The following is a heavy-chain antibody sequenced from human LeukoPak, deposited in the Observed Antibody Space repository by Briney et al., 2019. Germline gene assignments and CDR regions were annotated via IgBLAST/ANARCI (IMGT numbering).Heavy chain of an antibody. D-gene: IGHD3-3*01. V-gene: IGHV3-15*01. CDR3: TTEGWLHTGLEY. CDR1: EFSVGSNY. CDR2: IRSKAYGGTT. J-gene: IGHJ4*02. Sequence: GGSLRLSCAASEFSVGSNYMTWVRQAPGKGLEWVGFIRSKAYGGTTEYAASVKGRFTISRDDSKNTLYLQMNSLKTEDTAVYYCTTEGWLHTGLEYWGQGTLVTVSS.